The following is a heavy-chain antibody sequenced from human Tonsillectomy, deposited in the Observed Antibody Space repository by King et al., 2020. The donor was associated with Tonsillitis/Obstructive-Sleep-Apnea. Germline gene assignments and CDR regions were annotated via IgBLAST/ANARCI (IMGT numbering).Heavy chain of an antibody. CDR1: GGSFSGYY. D-gene: IGHD2-2*01. CDR2: INHRGST. V-gene: IGHV4-34*01. J-gene: IGHJ4*02. Sequence: VQLQQWGAGLLKPSETLSLTCAVYGGSFSGYYWSWIRQPPGKGLEWIGEINHRGSTNYNPSLKSRVTISVDTSKDQFSLKLSSVTAADTAVYYCARSGGYCSSTSCYHFDYWGQGTLVTVSS. CDR3: ARSGGYCSSTSCYHFDY.